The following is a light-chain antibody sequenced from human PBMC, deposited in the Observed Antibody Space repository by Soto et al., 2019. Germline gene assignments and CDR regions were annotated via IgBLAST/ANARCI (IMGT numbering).Light chain of an antibody. V-gene: IGKV2-30*02. CDR1: QSLVHSDGNTY. Sequence: DVVMTQSPLSLPVTLGQPASISCRSSQSLVHSDGNTYLSWFQQRPGQSPRRLLYKVSKRDSGVTDRFSGSGSGTDFTLKISRVEAEDVGIYYCMQGTHSYTFGQGTRLDIK. J-gene: IGKJ2*01. CDR3: MQGTHSYT. CDR2: KVS.